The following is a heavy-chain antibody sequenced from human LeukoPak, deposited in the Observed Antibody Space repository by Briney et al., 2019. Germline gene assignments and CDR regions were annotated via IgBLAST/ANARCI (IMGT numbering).Heavy chain of an antibody. V-gene: IGHV3-23*01. CDR3: AKDPGYYYGSGSYYNEVDY. CDR2: ISGGGGST. CDR1: GFTFSSYA. Sequence: GSLRLSCAASGFTFSSYAMSWVRQAPGKGLEWVSAISGGGGSTYYADSVKGRFTISRDNSKNTLYLQMNSLRAEDTAVYYCAKDPGYYYGSGSYYNEVDYWGQGTLVTVSS. D-gene: IGHD3-10*01. J-gene: IGHJ4*02.